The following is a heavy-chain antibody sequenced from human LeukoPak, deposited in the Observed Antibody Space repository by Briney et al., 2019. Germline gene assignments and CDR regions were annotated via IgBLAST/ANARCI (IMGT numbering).Heavy chain of an antibody. CDR1: GGTFSSYA. V-gene: IGHV1-69*05. CDR3: ARDLRRSSYDSSAPFDY. D-gene: IGHD3-22*01. Sequence: SVKVSCKASGGTFSSYAISWVRQAPGQGLEWMGRIIPIFGTANYAQKFQGRVTITTDESTSTAYMELSSLRSEDTAVYYCARDLRRSSYDSSAPFDYWGQGTLVTVSS. J-gene: IGHJ4*02. CDR2: IIPIFGTA.